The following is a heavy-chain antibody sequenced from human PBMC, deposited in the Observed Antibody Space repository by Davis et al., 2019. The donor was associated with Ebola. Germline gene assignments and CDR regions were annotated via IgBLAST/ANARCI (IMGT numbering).Heavy chain of an antibody. D-gene: IGHD3-10*01. CDR1: GYTFTSYA. CDR2: INTNTGNP. CDR3: ARRVTMVRGVIITGWFDP. Sequence: ASVKVSCKASGYTFTSYAMNWVRQAPGQGLEWMGWINTNTGNPTYAQGFTGRFVFSLDASVSTAYLQISSLKAEDTAVYYCARRVTMVRGVIITGWFDPWGQGTLVTVSS. V-gene: IGHV7-4-1*02. J-gene: IGHJ5*02.